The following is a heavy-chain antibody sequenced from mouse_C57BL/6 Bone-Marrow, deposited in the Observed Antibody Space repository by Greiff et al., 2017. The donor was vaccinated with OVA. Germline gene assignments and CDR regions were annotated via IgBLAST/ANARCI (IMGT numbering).Heavy chain of an antibody. CDR2: IDPSDSYT. V-gene: IGHV1-50*01. D-gene: IGHD1-2*01. J-gene: IGHJ4*01. CDR3: ARFWALRVDY. Sequence: QVQLQQPGAELVKPGASVKLSCKASGYTFTSYWMQWVKQRPGQGLEWIGEIDPSDSYTNYNQKFKGKATLTVDTSSITAYMQLSSLTSEDSAVYYCARFWALRVDYWGQGTSVTVSS. CDR1: GYTFTSYW.